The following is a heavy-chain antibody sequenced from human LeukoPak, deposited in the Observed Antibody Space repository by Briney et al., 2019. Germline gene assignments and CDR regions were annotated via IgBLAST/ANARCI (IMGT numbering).Heavy chain of an antibody. D-gene: IGHD5-12*01. Sequence: GGSLRLSCAASGFTFSSYAMSWVRQAPGKGLEWVSAISGSGGSTYYADSVKGRFTISRDNSKNTLYLQMNSLRAEDMAVYYCAKDRSGYSGYDIFDYWGQGTLVTVSS. CDR3: AKDRSGYSGYDIFDY. CDR1: GFTFSSYA. V-gene: IGHV3-23*01. J-gene: IGHJ4*02. CDR2: ISGSGGST.